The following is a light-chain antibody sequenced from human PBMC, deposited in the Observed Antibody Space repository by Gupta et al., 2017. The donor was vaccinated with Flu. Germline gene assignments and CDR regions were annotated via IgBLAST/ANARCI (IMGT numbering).Light chain of an antibody. J-gene: IGLJ2*01. CDR1: ALPKQY. CDR3: QSADSSGTYAVV. V-gene: IGLV3-25*02. Sequence: SYELTQPPSVSVSPGQTARITCSGDALPKQYAYWYQQKPGQAPVLVIYKDSERPSGIPARFSCASSGTTATLTISGVQAEDEADDYCQSADSSGTYAVVFGGGTKLTVL. CDR2: KDS.